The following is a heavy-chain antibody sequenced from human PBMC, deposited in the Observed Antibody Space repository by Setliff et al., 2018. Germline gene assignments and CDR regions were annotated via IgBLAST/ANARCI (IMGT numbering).Heavy chain of an antibody. CDR1: GFTFSSYW. V-gene: IGHV3-7*04. CDR3: AKDFLEAVIALHGMDV. Sequence: PGGSLRLSCAASGFTFSSYWMTWVRQAPGKGLEWVANIKEEGGEIYYVDSVKGRFTISRDDAQNSLYLQMNSLRGEDTAVYYCAKDFLEAVIALHGMDVWGQGTTVTVSS. CDR2: IKEEGGEI. J-gene: IGHJ6*02. D-gene: IGHD2-21*01.